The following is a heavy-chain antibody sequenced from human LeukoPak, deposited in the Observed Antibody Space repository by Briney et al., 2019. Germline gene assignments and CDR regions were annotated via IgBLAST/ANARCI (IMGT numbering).Heavy chain of an antibody. CDR1: GGSFSGYY. D-gene: IGHD6-13*01. CDR2: INHSGST. J-gene: IGHJ5*02. Sequence: PSETLSLTCAVYGGSFSGYYWSWIRQPPGKGLEWIGEINHSGSTNYNPSLKSRVTISVDTSKNQFSLKLSSVTAADTAVYYCARRPGYSSSWNRWFDPWGQGTLVTVSS. V-gene: IGHV4-34*01. CDR3: ARRPGYSSSWNRWFDP.